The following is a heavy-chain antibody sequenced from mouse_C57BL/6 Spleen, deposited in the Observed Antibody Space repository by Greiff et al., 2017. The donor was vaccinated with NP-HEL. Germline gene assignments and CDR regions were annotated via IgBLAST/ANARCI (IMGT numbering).Heavy chain of an antibody. CDR2: ISYDGSN. CDR3: ARDGYYGSSHWYFDV. Sequence: VQLKQSGPGLVKPSQSLSLTCSVTGYSITSGYYWNWIRQFPGNKLEWMGYISYDGSNNYNPSLKNRISITRDTSKNQFFLKLNSVTTEDTATYYCARDGYYGSSHWYFDVWGTGTTVTVSS. D-gene: IGHD1-1*01. V-gene: IGHV3-6*01. J-gene: IGHJ1*03. CDR1: GYSITSGYY.